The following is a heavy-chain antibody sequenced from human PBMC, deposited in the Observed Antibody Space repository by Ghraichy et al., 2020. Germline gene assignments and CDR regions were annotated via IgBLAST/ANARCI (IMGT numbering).Heavy chain of an antibody. CDR2: IRYDGSNK. V-gene: IGHV3-30*02. D-gene: IGHD3-10*01. CDR1: GFTFSSYG. J-gene: IGHJ4*02. Sequence: GGSLRLSCAASGFTFSSYGMHWVRQAPGKGLEWVAFIRYDGSNKYYADSVKGRFTISRDNSKNPLYLQMNSLRAEDTAVYYCAKVGRYYYGSGSYPDYWGQGTLVTVSS. CDR3: AKVGRYYYGSGSYPDY.